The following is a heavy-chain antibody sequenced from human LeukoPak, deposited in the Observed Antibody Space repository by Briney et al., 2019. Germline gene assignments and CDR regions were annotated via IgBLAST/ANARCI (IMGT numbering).Heavy chain of an antibody. D-gene: IGHD2-21*02. CDR1: GYSFTNHA. J-gene: IGHJ3*02. CDR2: INTGNGNP. Sequence: ASVKVSSKASGYSFTNHAMDWVRQAPGHGLEWMGWINTGNGNPTYAQGLTGRFVFSLDTSVSTAYLQITSLKGEDTAVYYCARDSGDIAFDIWGQGTLVTISS. CDR3: ARDSGDIAFDI. V-gene: IGHV7-4-1*02.